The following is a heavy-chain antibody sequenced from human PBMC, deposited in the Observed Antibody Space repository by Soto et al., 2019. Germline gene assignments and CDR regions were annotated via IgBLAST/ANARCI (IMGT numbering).Heavy chain of an antibody. J-gene: IGHJ3*02. CDR3: ARDIADFWSGYYFSAFDI. CDR1: GFTFSSYS. V-gene: IGHV3-21*01. D-gene: IGHD3-3*01. Sequence: GGSLRLSCAASGFTFSSYSMNWVRQAPGKGLEWVSSISSSSSYIYYADSVKGRFTISRDNAKNSLYLQMNSLRAEDTAVYYCARDIADFWSGYYFSAFDIWGQGTMVTVSS. CDR2: ISSSSSYI.